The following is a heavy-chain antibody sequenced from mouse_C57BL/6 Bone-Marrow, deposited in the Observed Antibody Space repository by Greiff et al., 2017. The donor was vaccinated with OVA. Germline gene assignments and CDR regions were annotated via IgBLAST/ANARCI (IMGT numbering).Heavy chain of an antibody. D-gene: IGHD2-5*01. CDR3: ARHGDSKDD. J-gene: IGHJ3*01. CDR1: GFTFSSYG. V-gene: IGHV5-6*01. CDR2: ISSGGSYT. Sequence: VQLQQSGGDLVKPGGSLKLSCAASGFTFSSYGMSWVRQTPDKRLEWVATISSGGSYTYYPDSVKGRFTISRDNAKNTLYLQMSSLKSEDTAMYYCARHGDSKDDWGQGTLVTVSA.